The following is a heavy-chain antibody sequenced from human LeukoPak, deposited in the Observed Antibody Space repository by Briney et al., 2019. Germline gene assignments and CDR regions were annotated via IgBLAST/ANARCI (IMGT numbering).Heavy chain of an antibody. CDR1: GYTFTSYY. CDR3: AKVGSTGQQMD. CDR2: INPSGGST. D-gene: IGHD1-26*01. V-gene: IGHV1-46*01. J-gene: IGHJ4*02. Sequence: ASVKVSCKASGYTFTSYYMHWVRQAPGQGLEWMGIINPSGGSTSYAQKFQGRVTMTRDTSTSTVYMELSSLRSEDTAVYYCAKVGSTGQQMDWGQGTLVTVSS.